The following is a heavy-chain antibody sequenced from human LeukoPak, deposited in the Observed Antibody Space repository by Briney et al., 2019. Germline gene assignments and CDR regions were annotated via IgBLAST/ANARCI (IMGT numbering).Heavy chain of an antibody. V-gene: IGHV3-30*02. D-gene: IGHD3-10*01. CDR2: IWYDGSNK. J-gene: IGHJ6*03. Sequence: GGSLRLSCAASGFTFSNYDMHWVRQAPGKGLEWVAVIWYDGSNKFYVDSVKGRFTISRDNSKNTLDLQMNSLRVEDTAVYYCAKGVGGSANYYYMDVWGKGTTVTVSS. CDR3: AKGVGGSANYYYMDV. CDR1: GFTFSNYD.